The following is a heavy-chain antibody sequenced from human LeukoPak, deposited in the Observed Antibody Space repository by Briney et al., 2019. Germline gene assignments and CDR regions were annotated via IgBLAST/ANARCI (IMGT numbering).Heavy chain of an antibody. D-gene: IGHD2-15*01. V-gene: IGHV4-61*08. Sequence: SETLSLTCTVSGGSFRSGGYYWSWIRQPPGKGLEWIGYIYYSGSTNYNPSLKSRVTISVDTSKNQFSLKLSSVTAADTAVYYCARAGVVVAATDYWGQGTLVTVSS. J-gene: IGHJ4*02. CDR2: IYYSGST. CDR1: GGSFRSGGYY. CDR3: ARAGVVVAATDY.